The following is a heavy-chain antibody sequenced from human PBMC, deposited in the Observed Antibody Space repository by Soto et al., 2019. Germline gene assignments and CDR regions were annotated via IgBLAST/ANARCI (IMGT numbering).Heavy chain of an antibody. D-gene: IGHD5-18*01. CDR3: ARARGYSYGHYYYDYGMDV. CDR1: GGSISSYY. V-gene: IGHV4-59*01. Sequence: QVQLQESGPGLVKPSETLSLTCTVSGGSISSYYWSWIRQPPGKGLEWIGYIYYSGSTNYNPSLKSRVTISGDTSKNQFSLKLSSVTAADTAVYYCARARGYSYGHYYYDYGMDVWGQGTTVTVSS. J-gene: IGHJ6*02. CDR2: IYYSGST.